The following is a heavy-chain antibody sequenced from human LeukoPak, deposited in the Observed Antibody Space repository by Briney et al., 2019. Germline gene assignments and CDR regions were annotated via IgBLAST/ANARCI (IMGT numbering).Heavy chain of an antibody. V-gene: IGHV4-30-4*01. CDR2: IYYSGST. CDR3: ARVGNIAAAGPDY. J-gene: IGHJ4*02. Sequence: PSQTLSLTCTVSGGSISSGDYYWSWIRQPPGKGLEWIGYIYYSGSTYYSPSLKSRVTISVDSSKNQFSLKLSSVTAADTAVYYCARVGNIAAAGPDYWGQGTLVTVSS. CDR1: GGSISSGDYY. D-gene: IGHD6-13*01.